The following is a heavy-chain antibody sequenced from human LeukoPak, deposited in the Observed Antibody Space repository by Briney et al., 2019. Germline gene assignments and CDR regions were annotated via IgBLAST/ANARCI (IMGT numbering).Heavy chain of an antibody. CDR3: ARDHVDGGGGSSRRGDY. J-gene: IGHJ4*02. V-gene: IGHV3-48*01. D-gene: IGHD2-21*01. Sequence: QPGGSLRLSCTASGFSFTNYNMNWVRQAPGKGLEWISYINSSSSVKQYADYVKGRFTVSRDNAKNSRYLQINRLRAEDTAIYYWARDHVDGGGGSSRRGDYWGQGTLVTVSS. CDR1: GFSFTNYN. CDR2: INSSSSVK.